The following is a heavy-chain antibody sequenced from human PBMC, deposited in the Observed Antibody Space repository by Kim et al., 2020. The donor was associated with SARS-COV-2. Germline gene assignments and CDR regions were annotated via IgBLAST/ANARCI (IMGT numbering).Heavy chain of an antibody. CDR3: ARAYYYDSSGYYPIYNFDY. D-gene: IGHD3-22*01. Sequence: SVKVSCKASGGTFSSYAISWVRQAPGQGLEWMGGIIPIFGTANYAQKFQGRVTITADESTSTAYMELSSLRSEDTAVYYCARAYYYDSSGYYPIYNFDYWGQGTLVTVSS. J-gene: IGHJ4*02. V-gene: IGHV1-69*13. CDR1: GGTFSSYA. CDR2: IIPIFGTA.